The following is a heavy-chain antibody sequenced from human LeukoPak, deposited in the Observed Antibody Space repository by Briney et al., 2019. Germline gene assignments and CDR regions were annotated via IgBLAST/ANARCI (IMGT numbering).Heavy chain of an antibody. CDR1: GISVSSNY. V-gene: IGHV3-66*04. Sequence: PGGSLRLSCAASGISVSSNYMSWVRQAPGKGLEWVSVIHSGGNKYYADSVKGRFTISRDNSKNTLYLQMNSLRAEDTSVYYCARRHQEPGGYFDYWGQGTLVTVSS. CDR2: IHSGGNK. CDR3: ARRHQEPGGYFDY. J-gene: IGHJ4*02. D-gene: IGHD1-14*01.